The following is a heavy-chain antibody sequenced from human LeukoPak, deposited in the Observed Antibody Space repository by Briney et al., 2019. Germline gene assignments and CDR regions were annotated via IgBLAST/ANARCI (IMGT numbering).Heavy chain of an antibody. D-gene: IGHD5-12*01. J-gene: IGHJ4*02. V-gene: IGHV3-7*02. Sequence: PGGSLRLSCAASGFTFSSYWMSWVRQAPGKGLEWVANIKQDGSEKYYVDSVKGRFTISRDNAKNSLYLQMNSLRAEDTAVYYCARIMVATTREAFDYWGQGTLVTVSS. CDR3: ARIMVATTREAFDY. CDR1: GFTFSSYW. CDR2: IKQDGSEK.